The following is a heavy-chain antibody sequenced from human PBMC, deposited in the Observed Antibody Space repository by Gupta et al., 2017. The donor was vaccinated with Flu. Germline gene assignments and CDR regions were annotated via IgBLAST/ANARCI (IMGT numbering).Heavy chain of an antibody. CDR1: GLRLTTFA. D-gene: IGHD7-27*01. V-gene: IGHV3-48*03. CDR2: ISSDGGSR. Sequence: VHLVDSGGGLFQPGDSLRLSCPGLGLRLTTFALRWVRQAPGKGLEWISYISSDGGSRYYGDSVKGRLTIARDNVQNSVSLQMNSLRAEDTAIYVCARLGVRRLTDHDAVDLWGQGTLVTVS. J-gene: IGHJ3*01. CDR3: ARLGVRRLTDHDAVDL.